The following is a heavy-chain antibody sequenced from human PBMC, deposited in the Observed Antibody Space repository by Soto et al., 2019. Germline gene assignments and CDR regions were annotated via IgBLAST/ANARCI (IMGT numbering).Heavy chain of an antibody. D-gene: IGHD2-21*02. CDR1: GFSLSTTEEG. Sequence: QITLKESGPTLVKPTQTLTLTCTFSGFSLSTTEEGVGWIRQPPGKAPGWLALIYWDDDKRYRPSLKTRLTITKDTSKNQVVLTVTNVDPVDTATYYCAHGSCFGADCYPNPYFDFWGQGILVTVSS. J-gene: IGHJ4*02. CDR2: IYWDDDK. CDR3: AHGSCFGADCYPNPYFDF. V-gene: IGHV2-5*02.